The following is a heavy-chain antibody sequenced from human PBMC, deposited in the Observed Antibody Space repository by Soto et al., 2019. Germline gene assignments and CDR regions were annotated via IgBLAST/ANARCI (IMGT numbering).Heavy chain of an antibody. CDR1: GGSISSSNW. CDR2: IYHSGST. V-gene: IGHV4-4*02. D-gene: IGHD3-10*01. Sequence: SETLSLTCAVSGGSISSSNWWSWVRQPPGKGLEWIGEIYHSGSTNYNPSLKSRVTRSVDKSKNQFSLKLSSVTAADTAVYYCARDRYYYGSGSYYTYYYYGMDVWGQGTTVTVSS. J-gene: IGHJ6*02. CDR3: ARDRYYYGSGSYYTYYYYGMDV.